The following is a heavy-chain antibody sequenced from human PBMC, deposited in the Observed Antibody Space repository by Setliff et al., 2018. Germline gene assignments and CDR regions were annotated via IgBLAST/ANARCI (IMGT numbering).Heavy chain of an antibody. CDR1: GGTFSDYH. CDR2: INHRGNT. J-gene: IGHJ4*02. V-gene: IGHV4-34*01. D-gene: IGHD6-19*01. Sequence: SETLSLTCAAYGGTFSDYHWTWTRQSPEKGLEWIGEINHRGNTFYNPSLKSRVTISVDTSKNQISLSLISVTAADTAVYYCARRSGWYYWGQGTLVTVSS. CDR3: ARRSGWYY.